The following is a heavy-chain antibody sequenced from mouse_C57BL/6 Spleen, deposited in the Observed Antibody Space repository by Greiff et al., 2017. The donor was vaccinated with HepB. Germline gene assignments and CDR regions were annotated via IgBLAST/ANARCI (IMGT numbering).Heavy chain of an antibody. V-gene: IGHV1-64*01. CDR2: IPPNSGST. Sequence: QVQLQQPGAELVKPGASVKLSCKASGYTFTSYWMHWVKQRPGQGLEWIGMIPPNSGSTNYNEKFKSKATLTVDKSASTAYMQISSLTSEDSAVYYCARDKDGWYFDVWGTGTTVTVSS. CDR3: ARDKDGWYFDV. J-gene: IGHJ1*03. CDR1: GYTFTSYW.